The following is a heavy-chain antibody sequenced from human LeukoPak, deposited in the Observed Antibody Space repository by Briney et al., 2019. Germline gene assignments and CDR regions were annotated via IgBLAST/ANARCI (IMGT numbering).Heavy chain of an antibody. D-gene: IGHD3-16*02. CDR2: INHSGST. J-gene: IGHJ4*02. CDR3: ARGLITFGGVIVTCFDY. CDR1: GGSFSGYY. V-gene: IGHV4-34*01. Sequence: SETLSLTCAVYGGSFSGYYWSWIRQPPGKGLEWIGEINHSGSTNYNPSLKSRVTISVDTSKNQFSLKLSSVTAADTAVYYCARGLITFGGVIVTCFDYWGQGTLVTVSS.